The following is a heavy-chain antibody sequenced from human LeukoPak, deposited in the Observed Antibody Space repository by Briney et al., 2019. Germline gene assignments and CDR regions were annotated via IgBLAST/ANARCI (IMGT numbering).Heavy chain of an antibody. CDR3: ARDRYYGSGVYNWFDP. D-gene: IGHD3-10*01. V-gene: IGHV1-18*01. CDR1: GYTFTSYG. J-gene: IGHJ5*02. Sequence: ASVKVSCKASGYTFTSYGISWVRQAPGQGLEWMGWISAYNGNTNYAQKLQGRVTMTTDTSTSTAYMELRSLRSDDTAVYYCARDRYYGSGVYNWFDPWGQGTLVTVSS. CDR2: ISAYNGNT.